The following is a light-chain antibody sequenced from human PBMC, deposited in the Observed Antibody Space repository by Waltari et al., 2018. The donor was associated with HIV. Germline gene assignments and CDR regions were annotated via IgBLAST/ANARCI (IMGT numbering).Light chain of an antibody. CDR1: SSNIGSNT. J-gene: IGLJ2*01. Sequence: QSVLTQPPSASGTPGQRVTISCSGSSSNIGSNTVNWYQHLPGTAPKVLIYSNNQRPSEVPDRFFGSKSGTSVSLAISGLQSEDEADYYCATWDDSLNGVVFGGGTKLTV. V-gene: IGLV1-44*01. CDR3: ATWDDSLNGVV. CDR2: SNN.